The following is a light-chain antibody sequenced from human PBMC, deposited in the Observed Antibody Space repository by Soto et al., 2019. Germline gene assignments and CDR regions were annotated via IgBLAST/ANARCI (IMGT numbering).Light chain of an antibody. J-gene: IGKJ5*01. CDR1: QSVDSN. Sequence: EIVITQSPSTLSLSPLERSTLSCRASQSVDSNLVWYQQKPGQSPRLLIFRASTRATGIPARFSGSGSGTEFTLTISSLQSEDFAVYYCQQYHHWPPITFGQGTRLEIK. CDR2: RAS. CDR3: QQYHHWPPIT. V-gene: IGKV3-15*01.